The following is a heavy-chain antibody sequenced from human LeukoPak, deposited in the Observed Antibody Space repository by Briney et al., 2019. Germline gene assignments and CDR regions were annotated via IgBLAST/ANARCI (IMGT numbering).Heavy chain of an antibody. CDR1: GYTFTGYY. J-gene: IGHJ4*02. D-gene: IGHD2-15*01. V-gene: IGHV1-2*06. Sequence: ASVKVSCKASGYTFTGYYMHWVRQAPGQGLEWMGRINPNSGGTNYAQKLQGRVTMTRDTSISTAYMELSRLRSDDTAVYYCARGCSGGSCPYPLDYWGQGTLVTASS. CDR2: INPNSGGT. CDR3: ARGCSGGSCPYPLDY.